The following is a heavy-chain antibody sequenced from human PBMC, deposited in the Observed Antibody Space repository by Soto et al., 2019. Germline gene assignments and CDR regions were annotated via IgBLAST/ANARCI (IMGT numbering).Heavy chain of an antibody. V-gene: IGHV1-18*01. CDR2: ISAYNGNT. CDR1: GYTFTSYG. J-gene: IGHJ6*02. D-gene: IGHD3-22*01. CDR3: ARDCYDSSGYDYYYGMDV. Sequence: GASVKVSCKASGYTFTSYGISWVRQAPGQGLEWMGWISAYNGNTNYAQKFQGWVTMTRDTSISTAYMELSRLRSDDTAVYYCARDCYDSSGYDYYYGMDVWGQGTTVTVSS.